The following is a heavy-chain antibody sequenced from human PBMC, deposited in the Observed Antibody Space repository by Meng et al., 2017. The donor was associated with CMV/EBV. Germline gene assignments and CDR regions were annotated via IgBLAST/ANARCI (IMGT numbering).Heavy chain of an antibody. CDR1: GGTFSSYA. CDR2: IIPIFGTA. V-gene: IGHV1-69*05. J-gene: IGHJ4*02. D-gene: IGHD2-2*01. CDR3: ASPGEYQLLPNFDY. Sequence: SVKVSCKASGGTFSSYAISWVRQAPGQGLEWMGGIIPIFGTANYAQKFQGRVTITTDESTSTAYIELSSLRSEDTAVYYCASPGEYQLLPNFDYWGQGTLVTVSS.